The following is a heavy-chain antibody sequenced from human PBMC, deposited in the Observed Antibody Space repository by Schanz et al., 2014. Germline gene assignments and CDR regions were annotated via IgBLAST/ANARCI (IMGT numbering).Heavy chain of an antibody. CDR2: ISGNSGNI. Sequence: EARLVDSGGGLVQSGRSLRLSCAASGFTFDDFAMHWVRQGPGKGLEWVSGISGNSGNIGYADSVKGRFTISRDNAKYFLYLQMNSLRPEDTAFYYCAKGQITGTTGYFDGWGQGTLVTVSS. CDR3: AKGQITGTTGYFDG. J-gene: IGHJ4*02. D-gene: IGHD1-20*01. V-gene: IGHV3-9*01. CDR1: GFTFDDFA.